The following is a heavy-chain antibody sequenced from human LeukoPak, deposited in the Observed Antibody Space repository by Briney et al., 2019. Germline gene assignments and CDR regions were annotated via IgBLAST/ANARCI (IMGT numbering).Heavy chain of an antibody. CDR2: ISAYNGNT. D-gene: IGHD4-17*01. CDR3: ARNGDSGALDI. CDR1: GYTFITYG. J-gene: IGHJ3*02. Sequence: ASVKVSCKASGYTFITYGLSWVRQAPGQGLEWMGWISAYNGNTNIAQKFQGRVTMTTDTSTSTVYMELRSLRSDDTAVYYCARNGDSGALDIWGQGRMVTVSS. V-gene: IGHV1-18*01.